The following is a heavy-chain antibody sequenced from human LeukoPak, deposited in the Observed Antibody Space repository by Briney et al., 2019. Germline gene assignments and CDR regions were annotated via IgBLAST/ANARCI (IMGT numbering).Heavy chain of an antibody. D-gene: IGHD3-9*01. CDR1: GFTFSSYA. V-gene: IGHV3-23*01. Sequence: PGGSLRLSCAASGFTFSSYAMSWVRQAPGKGLEWVSAISGSGGSTYYADSVKGRFTISRDNSKNTLYLQMNSLRAEDTAVYYCAKPGSVLGRYFDWLEVYAFDIWGQGTMVTVSS. CDR3: AKPGSVLGRYFDWLEVYAFDI. CDR2: ISGSGGST. J-gene: IGHJ3*02.